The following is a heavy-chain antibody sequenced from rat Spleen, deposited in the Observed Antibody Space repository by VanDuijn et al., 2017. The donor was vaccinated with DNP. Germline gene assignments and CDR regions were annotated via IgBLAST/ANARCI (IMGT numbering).Heavy chain of an antibody. J-gene: IGHJ2*01. CDR3: TRVTPFDY. V-gene: IGHV10-4*01. Sequence: EVQLVESGGDLVQPGRSLKLSCVASRFTFNNFWMTWIRQAPGKGLDWVASITIKTHNYVALYADSVKERFTISRDDSQSMVYLQMNNLKTEDTALYYCTRVTPFDYWGQGVMVTVSS. CDR2: ITIKTHNYVA. CDR1: RFTFNNFW. D-gene: IGHD1-4*01.